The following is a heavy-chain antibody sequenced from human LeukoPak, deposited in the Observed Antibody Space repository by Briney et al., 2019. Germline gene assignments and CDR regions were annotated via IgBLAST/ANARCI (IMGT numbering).Heavy chain of an antibody. CDR2: INHSGST. CDR3: ARRRIVVVPAANWGYNWFDP. D-gene: IGHD2-2*01. CDR1: GGSFSGYY. J-gene: IGHJ5*02. Sequence: SETLSLTCAVYGGSFSGYYWSWIRQPPGKGLEWIGEINHSGSTNYNPSLKSRVTISVDTSKNQFSLKLSSVTAADTAVYYCARRRIVVVPAANWGYNWFDPWGQGTLVTVSS. V-gene: IGHV4-34*01.